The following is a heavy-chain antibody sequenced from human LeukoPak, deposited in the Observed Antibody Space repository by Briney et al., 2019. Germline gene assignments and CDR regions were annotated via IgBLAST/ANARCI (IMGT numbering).Heavy chain of an antibody. V-gene: IGHV1-18*01. D-gene: IGHD2-2*01. CDR1: VYTVTNYG. Sequence: ASVTVSFKCSVYTVTNYGISWVRQAPGQGLEGVGWISAYNGKTNYQQKLQGRVTITTDKSTSTAYMELRSLRSDAPAVSYCARDGGIVVVPAANNWFDHWGQGTLVTVSS. J-gene: IGHJ5*02. CDR3: ARDGGIVVVPAANNWFDH. CDR2: ISAYNGKT.